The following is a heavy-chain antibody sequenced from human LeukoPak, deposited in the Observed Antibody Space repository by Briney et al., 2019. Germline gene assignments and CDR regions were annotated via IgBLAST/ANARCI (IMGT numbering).Heavy chain of an antibody. V-gene: IGHV4-34*01. CDR1: GGSFSGYY. CDR3: ARVTVGKEYQLLNLDY. CDR2: INHSGST. J-gene: IGHJ4*02. D-gene: IGHD2-2*01. Sequence: PSETLSLTCAVYGGSFSGYYWSWIRQPPGKGLEWIGEINHSGSTNYNPSLKSRVTISVDTSKNQFSLKLSSVTAADTAVYYCARVTVGKEYQLLNLDYWGQRTLVTLSS.